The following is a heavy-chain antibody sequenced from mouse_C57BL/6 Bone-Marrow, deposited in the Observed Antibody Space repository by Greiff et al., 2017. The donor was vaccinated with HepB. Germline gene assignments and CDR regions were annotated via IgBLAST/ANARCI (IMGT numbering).Heavy chain of an antibody. CDR2: IWSGGST. D-gene: IGHD2-3*01. V-gene: IGHV2-2*01. Sequence: QVQLQQPGPGLVQPSQCLSITCTVSGFSLTSYGVHWVRQSPGKGLEWLGVIWSGGSTDYNAAFISRLSTSKDNSTTQVFFNMNSLQADDTAIYYCASPDGYYGYGDVWGTGTTVTVSS. CDR1: GFSLTSYG. CDR3: ASPDGYYGYGDV. J-gene: IGHJ1*03.